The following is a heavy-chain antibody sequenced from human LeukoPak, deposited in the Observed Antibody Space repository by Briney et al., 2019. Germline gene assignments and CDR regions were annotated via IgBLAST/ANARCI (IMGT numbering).Heavy chain of an antibody. CDR1: GGSFSGYY. J-gene: IGHJ3*02. CDR2: INHSGST. Sequence: SETLSLTCAVYGGSFSGYYWSWIRQPPGKGLEWIGEINHSGSTNYNPSLKSRVTISVDTSKNQFSLKLSSVTAADTAVYYCARGPSIVVVTASISCAFDIWGQGTMVTVSS. V-gene: IGHV4-34*01. CDR3: ARGPSIVVVTASISCAFDI. D-gene: IGHD2-21*02.